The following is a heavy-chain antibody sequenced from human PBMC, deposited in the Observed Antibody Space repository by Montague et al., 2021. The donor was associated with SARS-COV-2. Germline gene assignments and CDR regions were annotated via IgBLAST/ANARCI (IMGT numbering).Heavy chain of an antibody. D-gene: IGHD2-2*01. V-gene: IGHV4-34*01. Sequence: SETLSLTCAVYGGSFSGYYWSWIRQPPGKGLEWIGEINHSGSTNCNPSLKSRVTISVDTSKNQFSLKLSSVTAADTAVYYCARVRAVPAAMRIFSIGSSYYGMDVWGQGTTVTVSS. CDR3: ARVRAVPAAMRIFSIGSSYYGMDV. J-gene: IGHJ6*02. CDR1: GGSFSGYY. CDR2: INHSGST.